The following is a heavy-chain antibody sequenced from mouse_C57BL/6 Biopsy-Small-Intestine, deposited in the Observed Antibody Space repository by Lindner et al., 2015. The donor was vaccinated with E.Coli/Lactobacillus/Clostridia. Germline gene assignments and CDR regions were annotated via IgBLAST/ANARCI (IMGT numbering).Heavy chain of an antibody. D-gene: IGHD3-1*01. CDR2: IDPENGDT. Sequence: VQLQESGAELVRPGASVKLSCTASGFNIKDDYMHWVKQRPEQGLEWIGWIDPENGDTEYASKFQGKATITADTSSNTAYLQLSSLTSEDTAVYYCTTCRDSDWFAYWGQGTLVTVSA. CDR3: TTCRDSDWFAY. CDR1: GFNIKDDY. J-gene: IGHJ3*01. V-gene: IGHV14-4*01.